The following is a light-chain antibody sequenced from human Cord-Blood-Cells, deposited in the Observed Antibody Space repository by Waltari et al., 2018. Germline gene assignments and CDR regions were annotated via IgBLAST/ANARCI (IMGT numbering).Light chain of an antibody. Sequence: DIQMTQSPDSLSASVGDRVTITCRASQSISSYLNWYKQKPGKAPKLLIYAASSLQSGVPSRFSGSGSGTDFTLTISSLQPEDFATYYCQQSYSTPWTFGQGTKVEIK. V-gene: IGKV1-39*01. CDR2: AAS. J-gene: IGKJ1*01. CDR1: QSISSY. CDR3: QQSYSTPWT.